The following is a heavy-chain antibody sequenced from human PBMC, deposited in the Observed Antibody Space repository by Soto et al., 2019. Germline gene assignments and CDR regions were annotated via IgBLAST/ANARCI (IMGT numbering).Heavy chain of an antibody. CDR3: ARQTVTSYYYYMDV. J-gene: IGHJ6*03. CDR1: GGSISSYY. V-gene: IGHV4-59*08. D-gene: IGHD4-4*01. CDR2: IYYSGST. Sequence: SETLSLTCTVPGGSISSYYWSWIRQPPGKGLEWIGYIYYSGSTNYNPSLKSRVTISVDTSKNQFSLKLSSVTAADTAVYYCARQTVTSYYYYMDVWGKGTTVTVSS.